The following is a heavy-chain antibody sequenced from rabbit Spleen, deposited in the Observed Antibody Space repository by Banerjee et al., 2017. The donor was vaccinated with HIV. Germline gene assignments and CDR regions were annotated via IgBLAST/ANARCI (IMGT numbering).Heavy chain of an antibody. J-gene: IGHJ6*01. V-gene: IGHV1S40*01. D-gene: IGHD8-1*01. CDR3: ARDAGSSFSSYGMDL. Sequence: QSLEESGGGLVQPEGSLTLTCKASGFSFSSSYYMCWVRQAPGKGLEWIACIAGGSSTFTYSATWAKGRFTCSKTSSTTVTLQMTSLTAADTATYFCARDAGSSFSSYGMDLWGPGTLVTVS. CDR2: IAGGSSTFT. CDR1: GFSFSSSYY.